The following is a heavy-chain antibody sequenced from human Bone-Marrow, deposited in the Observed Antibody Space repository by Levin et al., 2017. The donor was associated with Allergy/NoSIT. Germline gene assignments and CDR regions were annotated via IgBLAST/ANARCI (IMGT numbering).Heavy chain of an antibody. CDR3: ASRTIYDYGDDPYFDY. Sequence: SVKVSCKASGGTISSYAISWVRQAPGQGLEWMGGIIPIFGTPNYARKFQGRVPLTADESTSTAYMELSSLRSDDTAVYYCASRTIYDYGDDPYFDYWGQGTLVTVSS. CDR2: IIPIFGTP. V-gene: IGHV1-69*13. CDR1: GGTISSYA. J-gene: IGHJ4*02. D-gene: IGHD4-17*01.